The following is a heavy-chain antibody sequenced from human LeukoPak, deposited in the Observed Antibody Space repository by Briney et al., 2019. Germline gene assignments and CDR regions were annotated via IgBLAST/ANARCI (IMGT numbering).Heavy chain of an antibody. Sequence: GGSLRLSCAASGFTFSSYAMSWVRQAPGKGLEWVSAISGSGGSTYYADSVKGRFTISRDNSKKTLYLQMNSLRAEDTAVYYCAKNWDYSNRVAYFDYWGQGTLVTVSS. CDR1: GFTFSSYA. CDR3: AKNWDYSNRVAYFDY. D-gene: IGHD4-11*01. V-gene: IGHV3-23*01. CDR2: ISGSGGST. J-gene: IGHJ4*02.